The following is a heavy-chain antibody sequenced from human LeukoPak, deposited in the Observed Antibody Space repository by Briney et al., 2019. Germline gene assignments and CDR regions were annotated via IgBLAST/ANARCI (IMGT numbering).Heavy chain of an antibody. CDR2: ISAYNGNT. V-gene: IGHV1-18*01. CDR3: ARGGYCTNGVCSPFDY. CDR1: GYXFTSYG. J-gene: IGHJ4*02. Sequence: ASVKVSCKASGYXFTSYGISWVRQAPGQGLEWMGWISAYNGNTNYAQKLQGRVTMTTDTSTSTAYMELRSLRSDDTAVYYCARGGYCTNGVCSPFDYWGQGTLVTVSS. D-gene: IGHD2-8*01.